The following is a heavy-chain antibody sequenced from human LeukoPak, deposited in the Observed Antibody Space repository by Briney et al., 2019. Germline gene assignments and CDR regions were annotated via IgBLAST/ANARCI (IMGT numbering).Heavy chain of an antibody. Sequence: PSETLSLTCTVSGGSIGSYYWSWIRQPPGKGLEWIGYIYYSGSTNYNPSLKSRVTISVDTSKNQFSLKLSSVTAADTAVYYCAREGYYYDSSGFDYWGQGTLVTVSS. V-gene: IGHV4-59*01. CDR3: AREGYYYDSSGFDY. J-gene: IGHJ4*02. CDR2: IYYSGST. CDR1: GGSIGSYY. D-gene: IGHD3-22*01.